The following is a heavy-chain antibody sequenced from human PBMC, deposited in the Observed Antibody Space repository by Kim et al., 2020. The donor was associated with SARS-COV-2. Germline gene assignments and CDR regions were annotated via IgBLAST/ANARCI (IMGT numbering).Heavy chain of an antibody. CDR1: GGSISSYY. Sequence: SETLSLTCTVSGGSISSYYWSWIRQPPGKGLEWIGYIYYSGSTNYNPSLKSRVTISVDTSKNQFSLKLSSVTAADTAVYYCARDGSHSGSYGSFDYWGQGPLATVSS. CDR2: IYYSGST. J-gene: IGHJ4*02. V-gene: IGHV4-59*13. D-gene: IGHD1-26*01. CDR3: ARDGSHSGSYGSFDY.